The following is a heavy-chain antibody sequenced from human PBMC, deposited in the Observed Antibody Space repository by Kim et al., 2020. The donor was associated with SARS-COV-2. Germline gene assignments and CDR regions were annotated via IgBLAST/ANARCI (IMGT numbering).Heavy chain of an antibody. Sequence: GGSLRLSCAASGFTFRSYAMSWVRQAPGKGLEWVSVISDSGGGTYFADSVKGRFTISRDNSKNTLYLQMNSLRAEDTAVYYCVELFSSSWYKGFDPWGQGTLVTVSS. D-gene: IGHD6-13*01. J-gene: IGHJ5*02. V-gene: IGHV3-23*01. CDR2: ISDSGGGT. CDR3: VELFSSSWYKGFDP. CDR1: GFTFRSYA.